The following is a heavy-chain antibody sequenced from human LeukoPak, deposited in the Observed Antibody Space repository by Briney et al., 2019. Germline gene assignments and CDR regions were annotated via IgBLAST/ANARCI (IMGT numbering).Heavy chain of an antibody. Sequence: GASVKVSCKASGYTFTNYGISWVRQAPGQGLEWMGWISGNNGNTNYAQKFQGRVTMTTDTSTSTAYMELRSLRSDDTAVYYCARLKPGPLDPWGQGTLVTVSS. D-gene: IGHD1-14*01. CDR2: ISGNNGNT. CDR3: ARLKPGPLDP. J-gene: IGHJ5*02. V-gene: IGHV1-18*01. CDR1: GYTFTNYG.